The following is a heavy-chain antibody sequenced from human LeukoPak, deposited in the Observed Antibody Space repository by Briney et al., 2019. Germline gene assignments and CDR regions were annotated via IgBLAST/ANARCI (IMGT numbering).Heavy chain of an antibody. Sequence: PGGSLRLSCVVSGFTFSNYGMSWVRQAPGKGLEWVSAISGSGGSTYYADSVKGRFTISRDNSKNTLYLQMNSLRAEDTAVYYCANPHGYSYGYGSAFDIWGQGTMVTVSS. V-gene: IGHV3-23*01. CDR1: GFTFSNYG. D-gene: IGHD5-18*01. CDR2: ISGSGGST. J-gene: IGHJ3*02. CDR3: ANPHGYSYGYGSAFDI.